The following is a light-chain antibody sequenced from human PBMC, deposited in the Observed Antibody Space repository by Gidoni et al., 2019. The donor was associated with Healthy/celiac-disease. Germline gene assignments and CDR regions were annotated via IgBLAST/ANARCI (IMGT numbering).Light chain of an antibody. CDR3: MQDAQDPYT. V-gene: IGKV2D-26*03. J-gene: IGKJ2*01. CDR2: EVS. Sequence: EIVMTQTPLSLSITPGEQASMSCRSSQSLLHSDGYTYLYWFLQTAMPVSTLLIYEVSNRFSGVQDRFSGSGSGTDFTLKISRVEAEDFGVCYCMQDAQDPYTFGQGTKLEIK. CDR1: QSLLHSDGYTY.